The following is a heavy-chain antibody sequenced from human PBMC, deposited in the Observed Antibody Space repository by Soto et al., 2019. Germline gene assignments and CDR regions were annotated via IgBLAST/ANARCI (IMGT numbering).Heavy chain of an antibody. V-gene: IGHV3-23*01. D-gene: IGHD3-16*02. Sequence: EIQLLESGGGLAQPGGSLRLSCIASGFSFSDYGMSWVRQTQQKTLEWVASISGNKMTTFYPDSVKGRFFISRDNSDNTLHLQMNSLRDDDTAIYYCAKRRLNTITSLSDWWGQGVQVTVSS. CDR3: AKRRLNTITSLSDW. CDR2: ISGNKMTT. J-gene: IGHJ1*01. CDR1: GFSFSDYG.